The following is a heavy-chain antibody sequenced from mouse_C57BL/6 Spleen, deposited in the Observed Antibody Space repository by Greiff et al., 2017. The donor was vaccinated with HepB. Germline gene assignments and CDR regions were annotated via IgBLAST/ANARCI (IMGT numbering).Heavy chain of an antibody. V-gene: IGHV14-2*01. J-gene: IGHJ3*01. CDR3: ARSSYYGSGPFAY. CDR2: IDPEDGDT. D-gene: IGHD1-1*01. CDR1: GFNIKDYY. Sequence: EVKLQESGAELVKPGASVKLSCTASGFNIKDYYMHWVKQRTEQGLEWIGRIDPEDGDTKYAANFQGKATITADTSSNTAYLQLSSLTSEDTAVYDCARSSYYGSGPFAYWGQGTLVTVSA.